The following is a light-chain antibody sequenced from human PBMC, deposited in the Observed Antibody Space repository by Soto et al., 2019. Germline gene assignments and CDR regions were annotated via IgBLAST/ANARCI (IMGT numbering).Light chain of an antibody. CDR3: QSYDSSLSGSDV. CDR1: SSNIGAGHD. V-gene: IGLV1-40*01. CDR2: GNG. Sequence: QSVLTQPPSVSGAPGQRVTISCTGSSSNIGAGHDVHWYQQLPGTAPKLLIYGNGNRPSGVPDRFSGSKSGTSASLAITGLQADDEADYYCQSYDSSLSGSDVFGAGTKVTVL. J-gene: IGLJ1*01.